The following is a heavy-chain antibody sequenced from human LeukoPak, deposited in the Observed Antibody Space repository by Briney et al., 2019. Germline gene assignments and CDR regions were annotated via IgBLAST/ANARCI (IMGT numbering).Heavy chain of an antibody. J-gene: IGHJ3*02. CDR3: AKEIRMIVVADDAFDI. D-gene: IGHD3-22*01. CDR1: GLTFINFG. CDR2: ISGSGVIT. V-gene: IGHV3-23*01. Sequence: PGGTLRLSCAASGLTFINFGMTWVRQAPGKGLEWVSAISGSGVITFYADSVKGRFTISRDNSKNTLYLQMNSLRAEDTAVYYCAKEIRMIVVADDAFDIWGQGTMVTVSS.